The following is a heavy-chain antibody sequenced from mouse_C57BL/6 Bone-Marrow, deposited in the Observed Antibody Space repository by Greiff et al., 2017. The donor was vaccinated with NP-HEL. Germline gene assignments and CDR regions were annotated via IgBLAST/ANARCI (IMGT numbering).Heavy chain of an antibody. Sequence: QVQLQQSGAELARPGASVKLSCKASGYTFTSYGISWVKQRTGQGLEWIGEIYPRSGNTYYNEKFKGKATLTADKSSSTAYMELRSLTSEDSAVYFGARHYGNFGYYDARDYWGQGTSVTVSS. CDR3: ARHYGNFGYYDARDY. CDR2: IYPRSGNT. D-gene: IGHD2-1*01. CDR1: GYTFTSYG. J-gene: IGHJ4*01. V-gene: IGHV1-81*01.